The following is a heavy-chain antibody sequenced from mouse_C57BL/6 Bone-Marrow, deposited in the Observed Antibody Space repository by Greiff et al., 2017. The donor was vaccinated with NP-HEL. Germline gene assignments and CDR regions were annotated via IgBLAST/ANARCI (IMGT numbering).Heavy chain of an antibody. CDR2: INPYNGDT. CDR3: ANYYGSSSGFAY. J-gene: IGHJ3*01. D-gene: IGHD1-1*01. CDR1: GYSFTGYF. Sequence: VQLQQSGPELVKPGDSVKISCKASGYSFTGYFMNWVMQSHGKSLEWIGRINPYNGDTFYNQKFKGKATLTVDKSSSTAHMELRSLTSEDSAVYYCANYYGSSSGFAYWGQGTLVTVSA. V-gene: IGHV1-20*01.